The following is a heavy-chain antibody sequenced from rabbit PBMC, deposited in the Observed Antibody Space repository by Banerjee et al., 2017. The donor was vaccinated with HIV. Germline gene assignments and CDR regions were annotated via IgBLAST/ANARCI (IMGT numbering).Heavy chain of an antibody. D-gene: IGHD5-1*01. CDR1: AFTFSSYW. V-gene: IGHV1S40*01. CDR3: ARDRDGSYSGRYFNL. CDR2: IDVGSSGST. J-gene: IGHJ4*01. Sequence: QSLAESGGDLVTPGASLTLTCTASAFTFSSYWICWVRQAPGKGLEWIACIDVGSSGSTYYASWAKGRFTISKTSSTTVTLQMTSLTAADTATYFCARDRDGSYSGRYFNLWGPGTLVTDS.